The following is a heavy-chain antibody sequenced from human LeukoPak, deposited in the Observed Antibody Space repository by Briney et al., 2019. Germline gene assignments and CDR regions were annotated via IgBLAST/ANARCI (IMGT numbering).Heavy chain of an antibody. D-gene: IGHD2-2*01. V-gene: IGHV3-23*01. CDR1: GFTFSSYA. J-gene: IGHJ6*02. Sequence: GGSLRLSCAASGFTFSSYAMSWVRQAQGKGLEWVSAISGSGGSTYYADSVKGRFTISRDNSKNTLYLQMNSLRAEDTAVYYCAKVVVPAAIYYYYGMDVWGQGTTVTVSS. CDR3: AKVVVPAAIYYYYGMDV. CDR2: ISGSGGST.